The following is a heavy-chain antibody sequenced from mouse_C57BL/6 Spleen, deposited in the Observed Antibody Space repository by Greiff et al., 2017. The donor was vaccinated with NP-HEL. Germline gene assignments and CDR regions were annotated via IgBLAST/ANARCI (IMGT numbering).Heavy chain of an antibody. CDR2: INPNNGGT. V-gene: IGHV1-26*01. CDR3: ARRDYGSSSGMDY. D-gene: IGHD2-2*01. Sequence: EVQLQQSGPELVKPGASVKISCKASGYTFTDYYMNWVKQSHGKSLEWIGDINPNNGGTSYNQKFKGKATLTVDKSSSTAYMELRSLTSEDSAVYYCARRDYGSSSGMDYWGQGTSVTVSS. J-gene: IGHJ4*01. CDR1: GYTFTDYY.